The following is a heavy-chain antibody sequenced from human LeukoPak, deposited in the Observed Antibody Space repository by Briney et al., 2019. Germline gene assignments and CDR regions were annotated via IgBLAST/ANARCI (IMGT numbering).Heavy chain of an antibody. Sequence: GGSLRLSCAASGFTVSSNYMSWVRQAPGKGLEWVSVIYSGGSTYYADSVKGRFTISRDNSKNTLYLQMNSLRAEDTAVYYCAKGLGISAAGPDYWGQGTLVTVSS. V-gene: IGHV3-53*01. J-gene: IGHJ4*02. CDR1: GFTVSSNY. D-gene: IGHD6-13*01. CDR3: AKGLGISAAGPDY. CDR2: IYSGGST.